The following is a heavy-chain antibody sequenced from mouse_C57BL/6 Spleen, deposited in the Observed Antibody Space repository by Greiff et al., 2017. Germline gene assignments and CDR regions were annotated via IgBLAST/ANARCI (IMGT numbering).Heavy chain of an antibody. CDR3: ARSDYYGSSPFAY. J-gene: IGHJ3*01. V-gene: IGHV1-59*01. Sequence: QVQLQQPGAELVRPGTSVKLSCKASGYTFTSYWMHWVKQRPGQGLEWIGVIDPSDSYTNYNQKFKGKATLTVETSSSTADMQLSSLTSEDSAVYYCARSDYYGSSPFAYWGQGTLVTVSA. D-gene: IGHD1-1*01. CDR1: GYTFTSYW. CDR2: IDPSDSYT.